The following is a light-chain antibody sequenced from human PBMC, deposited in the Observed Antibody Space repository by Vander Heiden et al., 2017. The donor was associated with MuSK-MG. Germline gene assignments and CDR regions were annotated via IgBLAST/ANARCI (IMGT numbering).Light chain of an antibody. J-gene: IGLJ2*01. CDR2: DVS. V-gene: IGLV2-14*03. Sequence: QSALTQPASVSGSRGQSITISCTGTSSDVGSFNYVSWYQQHPGKAPKLIIHDVSHRPSGISNRFSGSKSGNTASLTISGLQAEDEADYYCNSYRSGSTPPVVFGGGTKLTVL. CDR1: SSDVGSFNY. CDR3: NSYRSGSTPPVV.